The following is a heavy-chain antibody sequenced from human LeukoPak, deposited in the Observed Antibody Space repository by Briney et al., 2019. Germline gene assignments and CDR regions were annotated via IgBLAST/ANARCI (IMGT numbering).Heavy chain of an antibody. CDR3: AKDLDNWNWGAFDI. J-gene: IGHJ3*02. V-gene: IGHV3-23*01. Sequence: GGSLRLSCAASGFTFSSYAMSWVRQAPGKGLEWVSTISGRGDSTYYADSVKGRFTISRDNSKNTLYLQMNSLRAEDTAVYYCAKDLDNWNWGAFDIWGQGTMVTVSS. CDR2: ISGRGDST. CDR1: GFTFSSYA. D-gene: IGHD1-7*01.